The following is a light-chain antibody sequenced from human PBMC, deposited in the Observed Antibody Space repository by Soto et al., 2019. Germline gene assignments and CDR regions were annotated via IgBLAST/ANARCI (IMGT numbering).Light chain of an antibody. Sequence: ETVLTQSPATLSLSPGERATLSCRASQSVSSYLAWYQQKPGQAPSLLIYDASNRATGIPARFSGSGSGTDFTLTISTLEPEDFAVYYCQQRSNWQFTFGQGTKLEIK. J-gene: IGKJ2*01. CDR3: QQRSNWQFT. V-gene: IGKV3D-11*02. CDR2: DAS. CDR1: QSVSSY.